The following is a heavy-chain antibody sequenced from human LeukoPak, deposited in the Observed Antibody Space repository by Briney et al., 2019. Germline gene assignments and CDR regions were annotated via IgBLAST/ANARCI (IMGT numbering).Heavy chain of an antibody. J-gene: IGHJ4*02. CDR2: IYYSGTT. D-gene: IGHD4-17*01. CDR3: ARIDYGDYVDDY. CDR1: GGSISSSSYY. Sequence: KTSETLSLTCTVSGGSISSSSYYWGWIRQPPGKGLEWIGSIYYSGTTYYNPSPKSRVTISVDTSKNQFSLKLSSVTAADTAVYYCARIDYGDYVDDYWGQGTLVTVSS. V-gene: IGHV4-39*07.